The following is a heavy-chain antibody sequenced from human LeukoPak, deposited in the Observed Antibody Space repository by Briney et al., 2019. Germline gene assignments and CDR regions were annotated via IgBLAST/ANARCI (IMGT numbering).Heavy chain of an antibody. CDR3: ARSVGAYFDY. D-gene: IGHD1-26*01. CDR2: IYYSGST. J-gene: IGHJ4*02. Sequence: SETLSLTCTVSGGSISSYYWSWIRQPPGKGLEWIGYIYYSGSTNYNPSLKSRVTISVDTSKNQFSLKLSSVTAADTAVYYCARSVGAYFDYWGQGTLVTASS. V-gene: IGHV4-59*01. CDR1: GGSISSYY.